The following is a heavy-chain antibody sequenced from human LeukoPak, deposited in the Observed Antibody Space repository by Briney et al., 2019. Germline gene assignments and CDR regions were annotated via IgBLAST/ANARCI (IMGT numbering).Heavy chain of an antibody. V-gene: IGHV4-39*07. D-gene: IGHD2-15*01. J-gene: IGHJ3*02. CDR3: AMAATRFDDAFDI. Sequence: SETLSLTCTVSGGSISSSSYYWGWIRQPPGKGLEWIGSIYYSGSTYYNPSLKSRVTISVDTSKNQFSLKLSSVTAADTAVYYCAMAATRFDDAFDIWGQGTMVTVSS. CDR1: GGSISSSSYY. CDR2: IYYSGST.